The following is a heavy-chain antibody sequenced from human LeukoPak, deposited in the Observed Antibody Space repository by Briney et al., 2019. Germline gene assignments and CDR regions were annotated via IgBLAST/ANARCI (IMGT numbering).Heavy chain of an antibody. CDR3: ARGDSYYDSSGYYSIGFDY. CDR1: GYTFTSYD. J-gene: IGHJ4*02. CDR2: MNPNSGNT. V-gene: IGHV1-8*01. D-gene: IGHD3-22*01. Sequence: GASVTVSCKASGYTFTSYDINWVRQATGQGLEWMGWMNPNSGNTGYAQKFQGRGTMTRNTSISAAYTELSSLRSEDTAVYYCARGDSYYDSSGYYSIGFDYWGQGALVTVSS.